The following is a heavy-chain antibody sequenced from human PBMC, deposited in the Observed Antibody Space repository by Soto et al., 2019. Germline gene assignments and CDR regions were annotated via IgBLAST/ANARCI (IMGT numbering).Heavy chain of an antibody. CDR2: ISYDGSNK. Sequence: HPWWSLRLSCSASVFTFSSYGMHWFRQAPGKGLEWVAVISYDGSNKYYADSVKGRFTISRDNSKNTLYLQMNSLRAEDTAVYYCAKGPIAAAGTFDYWGQGTLVTVSS. J-gene: IGHJ4*02. D-gene: IGHD6-13*01. V-gene: IGHV3-30*18. CDR1: VFTFSSYG. CDR3: AKGPIAAAGTFDY.